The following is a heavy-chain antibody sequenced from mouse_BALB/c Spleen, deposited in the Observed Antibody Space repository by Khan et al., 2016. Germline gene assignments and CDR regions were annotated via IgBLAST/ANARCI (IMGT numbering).Heavy chain of an antibody. J-gene: IGHJ3*01. V-gene: IGHV1-7*01. CDR2: IHPSTGYT. Sequence: QVQLQQPGAELAKPGASVKMSCKAYGYTFTSYWMHWVKQRPGQGLEWIGYIHPSTGYTEYNQKFKDKATLTADKSSSTAYMQLNSLTSEDSAVYYCARKDGYFAYWGQGTLLTVSA. CDR3: ARKDGYFAY. CDR1: GYTFTSYW. D-gene: IGHD2-3*01.